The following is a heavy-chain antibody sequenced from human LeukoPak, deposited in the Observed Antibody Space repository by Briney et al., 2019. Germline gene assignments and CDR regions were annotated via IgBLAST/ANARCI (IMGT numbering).Heavy chain of an antibody. CDR3: ARRAGEYSHPYDY. Sequence: GGSLRLSCAASGVTVSANFMTWVRQGPGKGLQWVSLISSGGSTYYADSVKGRFTISRDLSKNTLYLQMNNMRAEDTAVYYCARRAGEYSHPYDYWGQGTLVTVSS. CDR1: GVTVSANF. V-gene: IGHV3-53*01. D-gene: IGHD4-17*01. J-gene: IGHJ4*02. CDR2: ISSGGST.